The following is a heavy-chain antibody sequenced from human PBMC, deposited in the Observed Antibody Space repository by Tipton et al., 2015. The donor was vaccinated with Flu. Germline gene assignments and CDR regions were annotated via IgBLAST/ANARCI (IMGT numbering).Heavy chain of an antibody. D-gene: IGHD4/OR15-4a*01. CDR3: ARGVLIGGKRFDP. J-gene: IGHJ5*02. CDR1: GGSINSGSYY. V-gene: IGHV4-61*02. Sequence: LRLSCTVSGGSINSGSYYWSWIRQPAGQGLQWIGRIYTSGSTNYNFSLNSRVTISVDTSKNQFSLRLTSVTAADTAAYYCARGVLIGGKRFDPWGLGTLVTVSS. CDR2: IYTSGST.